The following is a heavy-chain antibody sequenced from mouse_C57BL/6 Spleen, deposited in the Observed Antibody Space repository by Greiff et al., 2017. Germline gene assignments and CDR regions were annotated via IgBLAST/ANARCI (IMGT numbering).Heavy chain of an antibody. CDR2: INPGSGGT. CDR3: ARGRSNYYAMDY. J-gene: IGHJ4*01. Sequence: QVHVKQSGAELVRPGTSVKVSCKASGYAFTNYLIEWVKQRPGQGLEWIGVINPGSGGTNYNEKFKGKATLTADKSSSTAYMQLSSLTSEDSAVYFCARGRSNYYAMDYWGQGTSVTVSS. CDR1: GYAFTNYL. D-gene: IGHD2-5*01. V-gene: IGHV1-54*01.